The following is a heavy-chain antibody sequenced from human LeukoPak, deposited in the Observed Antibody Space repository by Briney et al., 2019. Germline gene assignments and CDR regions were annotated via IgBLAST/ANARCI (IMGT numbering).Heavy chain of an antibody. V-gene: IGHV3-21*01. CDR1: GFTFSSYS. Sequence: GGSLRLSCTVSGFTFSSYSMNWVHQAPGKGLEWVSSISSSSSYIYYADSVKGRFTISRDNAKNSLYLQMNSLRVEDTAVYYCARGGATRPDFWGQGTLVTVSS. J-gene: IGHJ4*02. D-gene: IGHD1-26*01. CDR3: ARGGATRPDF. CDR2: ISSSSSYI.